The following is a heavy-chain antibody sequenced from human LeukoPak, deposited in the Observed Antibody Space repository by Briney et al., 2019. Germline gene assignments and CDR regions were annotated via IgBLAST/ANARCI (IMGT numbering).Heavy chain of an antibody. D-gene: IGHD3-10*01. J-gene: IGHJ4*02. Sequence: PGGSLRLSCAGSGFNFFSYWMSWVRQAPGKGLEWVSGISGSGGSTHYADSVKGRFTISRDNSKNTLYLQVNSLRAEDTALYYCAKDQTPYGSGSYSPIDYWSQGTLVTVSS. CDR1: GFNFFSYW. CDR2: ISGSGGST. CDR3: AKDQTPYGSGSYSPIDY. V-gene: IGHV3-23*01.